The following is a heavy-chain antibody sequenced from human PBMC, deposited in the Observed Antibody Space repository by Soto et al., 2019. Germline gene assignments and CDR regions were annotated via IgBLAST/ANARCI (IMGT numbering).Heavy chain of an antibody. V-gene: IGHV3-13*01. CDR3: AREGLLPPKYYYYGIDG. CDR1: GFTFSSYD. D-gene: IGHD3-22*01. Sequence: GSLRLSCAASGFTFSSYDMHWVRQATGKGLEWVSAIGTAGDTYYPGSVKGRFTISRENAKNSLYLQMNSLRAEDTAVYYCAREGLLPPKYYYYGIDGWGQGTTVTFSS. CDR2: IGTAGDT. J-gene: IGHJ6*02.